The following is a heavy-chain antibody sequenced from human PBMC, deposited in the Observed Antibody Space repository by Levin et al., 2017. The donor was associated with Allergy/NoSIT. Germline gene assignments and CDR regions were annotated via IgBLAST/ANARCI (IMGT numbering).Heavy chain of an antibody. V-gene: IGHV3-30*18. Sequence: LSLTCAASGFTFSSYGMHWVRQAPGKGLEWVAVISYDGSNKYYADSVKGRFTISRDNSKNTLYLQMNSLRAEDTAVYYCAKDEAWFGELLWDYYYYGMDVWGQGTTVTVSS. CDR3: AKDEAWFGELLWDYYYYGMDV. J-gene: IGHJ6*02. CDR1: GFTFSSYG. CDR2: ISYDGSNK. D-gene: IGHD3-10*01.